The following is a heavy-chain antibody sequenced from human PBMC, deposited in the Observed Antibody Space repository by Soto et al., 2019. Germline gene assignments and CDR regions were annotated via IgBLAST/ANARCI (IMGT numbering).Heavy chain of an antibody. Sequence: ASVRVSCKASGYSLTSHYVHWVRQAPGQGLEWVGIINPSGGGTNYAQKFQGRVTMTRDTSTSTVYMELSSLRSEDTAVYYCARAYGDYALSKYYYGMDVWG. J-gene: IGHJ6*02. CDR1: GYSLTSHY. CDR3: ARAYGDYALSKYYYGMDV. CDR2: INPSGGGT. D-gene: IGHD4-17*01. V-gene: IGHV1-46*03.